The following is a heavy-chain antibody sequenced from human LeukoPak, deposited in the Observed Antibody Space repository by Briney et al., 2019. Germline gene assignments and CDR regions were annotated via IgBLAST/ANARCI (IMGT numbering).Heavy chain of an antibody. CDR3: AKDTTATRHLDY. V-gene: IGHV3-23*01. CDR2: ISGSGGST. CDR1: GFTFSSYA. Sequence: GGSLRLSCAASGFTFSSYAMSWVRQAPGKGLEWASAISGSGGSTYYADSVKGRFTISRDNSKNTLYLQMNSLRAEDTAVYYCAKDTTATRHLDYWGQGTLVTVSS. D-gene: IGHD1-14*01. J-gene: IGHJ4*02.